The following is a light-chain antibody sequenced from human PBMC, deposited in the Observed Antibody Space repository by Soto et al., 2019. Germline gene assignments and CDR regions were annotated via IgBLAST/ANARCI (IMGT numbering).Light chain of an antibody. Sequence: QPVLTQSSSASASLGSSVKLTCTLSSGHSSYIIAWHQQQPGKAPRYLMKLEGSGSSNKGSGLPDRFSGSTSGADRYLTISNLQFEDEADYYCETWDFNTRVFGGGTKLTVL. CDR2: LEGSGSS. V-gene: IGLV4-60*02. CDR3: ETWDFNTRV. CDR1: SGHSSYI. J-gene: IGLJ3*02.